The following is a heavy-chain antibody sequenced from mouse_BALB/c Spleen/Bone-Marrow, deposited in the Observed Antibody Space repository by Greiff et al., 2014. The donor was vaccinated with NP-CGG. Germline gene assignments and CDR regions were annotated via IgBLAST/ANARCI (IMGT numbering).Heavy chain of an antibody. CDR1: GYTFTSYW. CDR2: IFPGTGTT. V-gene: IGHV1S132*01. D-gene: IGHD1-1*01. J-gene: IGHJ1*01. CDR3: AREGSRLRGYFDV. Sequence: VQLQQSGAELVKPGASVKLSCKTSGYTFTSYWIQWVKQRPGQGLGWIGEIFPGTGTTYYNEKFKSRATLTIDTSSSTAYMQLSSLTSEDSAVYFCAREGSRLRGYFDVWGAGTTVTVSS.